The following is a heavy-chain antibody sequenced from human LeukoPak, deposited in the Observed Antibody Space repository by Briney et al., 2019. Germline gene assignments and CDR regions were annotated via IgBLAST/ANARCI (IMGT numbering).Heavy chain of an antibody. V-gene: IGHV3-20*04. CDR3: ARGNRGRSYGGGS. Sequence: PGGSLRLSCAASGFTFDDYGMTWVGQAPGKGLEGVAGINGNDDTTGYADSVKGRFTISRDNAKNSLYLQMNSLRAEDTAFYYCARGNRGRSYGGGSWGQGTLVTVSS. J-gene: IGHJ5*02. CDR1: GFTFDDYG. D-gene: IGHD1-26*01. CDR2: INGNDDTT.